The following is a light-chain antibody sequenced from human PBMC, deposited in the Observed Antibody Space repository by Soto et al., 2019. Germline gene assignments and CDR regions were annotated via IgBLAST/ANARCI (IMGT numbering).Light chain of an antibody. CDR2: DVS. CDR1: SSDVGGYNY. J-gene: IGLJ1*01. CDR3: SSYTTSNTRQIV. V-gene: IGLV2-14*03. Sequence: QSVLTQPASVSGSPGQSITISYTGTSSDVGGYNYVPWYQHHPGKAPKLMIFDVSNRPSGVSNRFSGSKSGNTASLTISGLQPEDEADYYCSSYTTSNTRQIVFGTGTKVTVL.